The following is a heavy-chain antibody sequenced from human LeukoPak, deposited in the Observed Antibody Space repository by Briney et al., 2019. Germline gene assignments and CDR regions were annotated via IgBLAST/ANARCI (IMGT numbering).Heavy chain of an antibody. V-gene: IGHV3-23*01. J-gene: IGHJ4*02. CDR1: GFTFSNYG. D-gene: IGHD3-9*01. CDR2: ISGSGGST. Sequence: PGGTLRLSCAASGFTFSNYGMSWVRQAPGKGLEWVSAISGSGGSTYYADSVKGRFTISRDNSKNTLYLQMNSLRAEDTAVYYCAKDRAMWYDILTGYSPPDYWGQGTLVTVSS. CDR3: AKDRAMWYDILTGYSPPDY.